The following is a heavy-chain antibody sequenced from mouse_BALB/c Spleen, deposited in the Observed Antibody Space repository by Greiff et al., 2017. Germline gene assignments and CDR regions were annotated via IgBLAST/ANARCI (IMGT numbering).Heavy chain of an antibody. CDR2: IYPGNGDT. Sequence: LQQPGAELVKPGASVKMSCKASGYTFTSYNMHWVKQTPGQGLEWIGAIYPGNGDTSYNQKFKGKATLTADKSSSTAYMQLSSLTSEDSAVYYCARCSLLRFFDYWGQGTTLTVSS. J-gene: IGHJ2*01. CDR3: ARCSLLRFFDY. V-gene: IGHV1-12*01. CDR1: GYTFTSYN. D-gene: IGHD1-2*01.